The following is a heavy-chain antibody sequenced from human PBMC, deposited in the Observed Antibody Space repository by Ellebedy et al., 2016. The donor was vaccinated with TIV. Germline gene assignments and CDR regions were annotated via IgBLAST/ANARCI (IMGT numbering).Heavy chain of an antibody. Sequence: SETLSLXXTVSGGSISSDYWSWIRQPAGKRLEWIGRIYYSGSTYYNPSLKSRVTISVDTSKNQFSLKLSSVTAADTAVYYCARSGGYQLPYGYWGQGTLVTVSS. CDR1: GGSISSDY. D-gene: IGHD2-2*01. J-gene: IGHJ4*02. V-gene: IGHV4-59*05. CDR2: IYYSGST. CDR3: ARSGGYQLPYGY.